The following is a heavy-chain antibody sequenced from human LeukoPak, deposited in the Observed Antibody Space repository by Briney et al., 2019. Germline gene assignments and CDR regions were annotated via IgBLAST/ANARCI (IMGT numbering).Heavy chain of an antibody. D-gene: IGHD3-10*01. V-gene: IGHV3-30*18. Sequence: GGSLRLSCAASGFTFSSYGMHWVRRAPGKGLEWVAVISYDGSNKYYADSVKGRFTISRDNSKNTLYLQMNSLRAEDTAVYYCAKETGYWGQGTLVTVSS. J-gene: IGHJ4*02. CDR2: ISYDGSNK. CDR1: GFTFSSYG. CDR3: AKETGY.